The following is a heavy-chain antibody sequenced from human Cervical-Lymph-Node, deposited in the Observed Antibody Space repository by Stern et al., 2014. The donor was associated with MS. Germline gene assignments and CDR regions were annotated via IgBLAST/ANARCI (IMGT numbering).Heavy chain of an antibody. J-gene: IGHJ3*02. CDR1: GYSFSNFW. Sequence: EVQLLESGAEVKKPGESLKISCKTSGYSFSNFWIGWVRQKPGKGLEWMGIIYPEDSDTTYSPSFQGHVTISADESISTAYLQWRSLKASDTAMYYCVRRRDSDSYDTFDIWGQGTMLIVS. D-gene: IGHD3-22*01. CDR2: IYPEDSDT. V-gene: IGHV5-51*01. CDR3: VRRRDSDSYDTFDI.